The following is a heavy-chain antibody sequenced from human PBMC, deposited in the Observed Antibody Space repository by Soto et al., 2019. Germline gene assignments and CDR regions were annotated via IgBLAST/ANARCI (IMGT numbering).Heavy chain of an antibody. V-gene: IGHV3-7*01. CDR3: ARKPTPYSSGWYWAEYFQH. CDR1: GFTFSSYW. CDR2: IKQDGSEK. J-gene: IGHJ1*01. Sequence: GGSLRLSCAASGFTFSSYWMSWVRQAPGKGLEWVANIKQDGSEKYHVDSVKGRFTISRDNAKNSLYLQMNSLRAEDTAVYYCARKPTPYSSGWYWAEYFQHWGQGTLVTVSS. D-gene: IGHD6-19*01.